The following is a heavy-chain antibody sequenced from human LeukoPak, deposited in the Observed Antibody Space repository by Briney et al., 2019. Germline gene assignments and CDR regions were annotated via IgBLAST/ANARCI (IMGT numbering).Heavy chain of an antibody. D-gene: IGHD3-3*01. CDR1: GFSFSSYA. Sequence: GGSLRLSCAASGFSFSSYAMSWVRQAPGKGLEWVSAISGSGGSTYYADSVKGRFTISRDNSKNTLYLQMNSLRAEDTAVYYCAKQTYFWSGFDYWGQGTLVTASS. V-gene: IGHV3-23*01. CDR2: ISGSGGST. CDR3: AKQTYFWSGFDY. J-gene: IGHJ4*02.